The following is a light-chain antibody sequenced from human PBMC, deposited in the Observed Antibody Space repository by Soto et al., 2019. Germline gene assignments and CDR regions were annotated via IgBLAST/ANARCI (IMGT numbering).Light chain of an antibody. CDR1: SGSIASNY. CDR3: QSYDSSSLWV. J-gene: IGLJ3*02. V-gene: IGLV6-57*03. CDR2: DDN. Sequence: NFMLTQPHSVSESPGKTVTISCTRSSGSIASNYVQWYQQRPGSAPTTVIYDDNQRRSGVPDRFSGSIDSSSNSASLTISGLKTEDEADYYCQSYDSSSLWVFGGGTKVTVL.